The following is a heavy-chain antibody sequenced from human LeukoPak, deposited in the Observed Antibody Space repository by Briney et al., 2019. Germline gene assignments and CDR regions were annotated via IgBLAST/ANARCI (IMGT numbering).Heavy chain of an antibody. J-gene: IGHJ4*02. D-gene: IGHD6-13*01. Sequence: ASVKVSCKASGYTFNDYYIHWVRQAPGQGLEWMGWINPNSGDANYAQNFQGRVTMTRDTSISTAYMELSRLRSDDTAVYYCARDQGGYYSSSWVFDYWGQGTLVTVSS. V-gene: IGHV1-2*02. CDR1: GYTFNDYY. CDR3: ARDQGGYYSSSWVFDY. CDR2: INPNSGDA.